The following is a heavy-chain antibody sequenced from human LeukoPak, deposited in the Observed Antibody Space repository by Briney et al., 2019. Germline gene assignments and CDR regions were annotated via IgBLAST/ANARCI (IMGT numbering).Heavy chain of an antibody. CDR1: GYTFTSYG. CDR2: ISAYNGNT. V-gene: IGHV1-18*01. CDR3: AREVSIYNRYCSSTSCYGGFDY. Sequence: ASVKVSCKASGYTFTSYGISWVRQAPGQGLEWMGWISAYNGNTNYAQKLQGRVTMTTDTSTSTAYMELRSLRSDDTAVYYCAREVSIYNRYCSSTSCYGGFDYWGRGTLVTVSS. D-gene: IGHD2-2*01. J-gene: IGHJ4*02.